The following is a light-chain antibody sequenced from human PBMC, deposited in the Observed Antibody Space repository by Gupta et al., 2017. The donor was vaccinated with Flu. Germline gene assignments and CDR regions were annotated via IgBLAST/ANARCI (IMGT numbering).Light chain of an antibody. Sequence: STYLVWYQQKPGQPPRLLFYGASSRATGIPDRFRASGSGTDFTLTITRLEPEDFAVYYCQQYGGPLFGGGTKVEIK. CDR3: QQYGGPL. CDR1: STY. V-gene: IGKV3-20*01. CDR2: GAS. J-gene: IGKJ4*01.